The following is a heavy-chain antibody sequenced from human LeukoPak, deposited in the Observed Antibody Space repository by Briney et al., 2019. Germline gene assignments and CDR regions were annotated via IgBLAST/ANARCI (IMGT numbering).Heavy chain of an antibody. CDR3: ARDRRLADCFDY. CDR2: IYHSGST. CDR1: GYSITSGYY. Sequence: PSETLSLTCSVSGYSITSGYYWGWIRQPPGKGLEWIGSIYHSGSTFYNPSLKSRVTISVDPSKNQFSLKLSSVIVADTAVYYCARDRRLADCFDYWGQGTLVTVSS. V-gene: IGHV4-38-2*02. J-gene: IGHJ4*02. D-gene: IGHD3-9*01.